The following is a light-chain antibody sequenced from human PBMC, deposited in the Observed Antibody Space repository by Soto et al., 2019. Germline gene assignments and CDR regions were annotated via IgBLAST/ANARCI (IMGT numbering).Light chain of an antibody. Sequence: MTQSPATLSVSPGERATLSCRASQTVSSNLAWYQQKPGKAPRLLIYGASTRATGVPARFSGSGSGTELTITIISRLSADFAVNYCQQHNNCLTGTFGQGTKVEIK. CDR2: GAS. V-gene: IGKV3-15*01. CDR1: QTVSSN. J-gene: IGKJ1*01. CDR3: QQHNNCLTGT.